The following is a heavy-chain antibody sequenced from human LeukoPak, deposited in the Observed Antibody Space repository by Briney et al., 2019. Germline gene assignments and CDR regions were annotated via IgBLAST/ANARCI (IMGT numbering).Heavy chain of an antibody. J-gene: IGHJ5*02. CDR1: GGSISSYY. Sequence: PSETLSLTCTVSGGSISSYYWSWIRQPPGKGLEWIGYIYYSGSTNYNPSLKSRVTISVDKSKNQFSLKLSSVTAADTAVYYCARTNIVVVPAAMPQRWFDPWGQGTLVTVSS. D-gene: IGHD2-2*01. CDR2: IYYSGST. V-gene: IGHV4-59*12. CDR3: ARTNIVVVPAAMPQRWFDP.